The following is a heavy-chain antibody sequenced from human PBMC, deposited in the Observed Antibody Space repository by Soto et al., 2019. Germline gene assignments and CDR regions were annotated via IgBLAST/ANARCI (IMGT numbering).Heavy chain of an antibody. J-gene: IGHJ6*02. Sequence: QVQLVQSGAEVKKPGASVKVSCKASGYTFTSYGISWVRQAPGQGLEWMGWISAYNGNTNYAQKLQGRVNMTTDPSTSTAYMELRSLRSDDTAVYYCARELGSIQNYYYGMDVWGQGTTVTVSS. V-gene: IGHV1-18*04. CDR3: ARELGSIQNYYYGMDV. CDR1: GYTFTSYG. D-gene: IGHD7-27*01. CDR2: ISAYNGNT.